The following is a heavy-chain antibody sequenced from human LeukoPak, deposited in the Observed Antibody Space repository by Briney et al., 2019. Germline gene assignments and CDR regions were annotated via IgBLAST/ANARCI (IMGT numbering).Heavy chain of an antibody. CDR3: ARESRVDSSGYYYRAY. CDR1: GFTFSSYE. CDR2: ISSSGSTI. V-gene: IGHV3-48*03. J-gene: IGHJ4*02. D-gene: IGHD3-22*01. Sequence: GGSLRLSCAASGFTFSSYEMNWVRQAPGKGLEWVSYISSSGSTIYYADSVKGRFTISRDNAKNSLDLQMNSLRAEDTAVYYCARESRVDSSGYYYRAYWGQGTLVTVSS.